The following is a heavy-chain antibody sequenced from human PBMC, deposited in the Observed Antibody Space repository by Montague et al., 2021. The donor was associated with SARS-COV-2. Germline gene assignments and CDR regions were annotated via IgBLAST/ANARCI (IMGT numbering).Heavy chain of an antibody. CDR3: ASSDYFDY. CDR1: GFTFSSYE. D-gene: IGHD6-19*01. J-gene: IGHJ4*02. Sequence: SLRLSCAASGFTFSSYEMNWVRQAPGKGLEWVSYISSSGSTIYYTDSVKGRFTISRDNAKNSLYLQMNSLRAEDTAVYYCASSDYFDYWGQGTLVTVSS. CDR2: ISSSGSTI. V-gene: IGHV3-48*03.